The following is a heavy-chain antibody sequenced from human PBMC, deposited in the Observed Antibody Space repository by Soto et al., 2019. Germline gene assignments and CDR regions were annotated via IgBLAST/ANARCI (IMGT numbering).Heavy chain of an antibody. D-gene: IGHD1-1*01. J-gene: IGHJ6*02. V-gene: IGHV3-48*02. Sequence: EVQVVESGGGLIQPGGSLRLSCAGSGFDFSNYDMDWVRQAPGKGLEWISYISNTARTIFYADSVKGRFTISRDNVRNSLFLQKNSLRDEYAAVYYCAIAGSRGYDMDVWGQGTTVTVSS. CDR1: GFDFSNYD. CDR3: AIAGSRGYDMDV. CDR2: ISNTARTI.